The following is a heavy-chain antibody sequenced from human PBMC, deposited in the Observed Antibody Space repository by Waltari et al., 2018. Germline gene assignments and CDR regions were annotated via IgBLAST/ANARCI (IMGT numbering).Heavy chain of an antibody. J-gene: IGHJ4*02. CDR2: INHSGST. V-gene: IGHV4-34*01. CDR3: ARGRATVVHRGIDY. D-gene: IGHD4-17*01. CDR1: GGSFSGYY. Sequence: QVQLQQWGAGLLKPSETLSLTCAVYGGSFSGYYWSGMRQPPGKGLEWIGEINHSGSTNYNPALKSRVTISVDTSKIQFSLKLSSVTAADTAVYYCARGRATVVHRGIDYWGQGTLVTVSS.